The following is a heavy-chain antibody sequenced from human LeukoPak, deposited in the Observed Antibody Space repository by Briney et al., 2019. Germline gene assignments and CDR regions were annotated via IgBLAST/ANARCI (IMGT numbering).Heavy chain of an antibody. D-gene: IGHD6-13*01. V-gene: IGHV1-18*01. CDR1: GYTFTSYG. J-gene: IGHJ5*02. Sequence: ASVKVSCKASGYTFTSYGISWVRQAPGQGLEWMGWISAYNGNTNYAQKLQGRVTMTTDTSTSTACMELRSLRSDDTAVYYCARDNWVSIAALSLDPWGQGTLVTVSS. CDR2: ISAYNGNT. CDR3: ARDNWVSIAALSLDP.